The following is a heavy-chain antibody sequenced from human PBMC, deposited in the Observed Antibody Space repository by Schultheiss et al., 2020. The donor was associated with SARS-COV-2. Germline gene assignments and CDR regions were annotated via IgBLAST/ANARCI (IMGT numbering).Heavy chain of an antibody. V-gene: IGHV4-61*02. Sequence: SETLSLTCTVSGGSISSSSYYWSWIRQPAGKGLEWIGRIYTSGSTNYNPSLKSRVTISVDTSKNQFSLKLSSVTAADTALYHCARERGIAVAGTRNAFDIWGQGTMVTVSS. CDR2: IYTSGST. J-gene: IGHJ3*02. D-gene: IGHD6-19*01. CDR3: ARERGIAVAGTRNAFDI. CDR1: GGSISSSSYY.